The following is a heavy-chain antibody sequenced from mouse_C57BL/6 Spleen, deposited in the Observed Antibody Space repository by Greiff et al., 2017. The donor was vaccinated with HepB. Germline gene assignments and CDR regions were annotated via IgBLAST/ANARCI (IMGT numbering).Heavy chain of an antibody. Sequence: QVQLQQSGAELMKPGASVKLSCKATGYTFTGYWIEWVKQRPGHGLEWIGEILPGSGSTNYNEKFKGKATLTADTSSNTAYMQLGSLTTEDSAIYYCASYRGTTADYWYFDDWGTGTTVTVSS. J-gene: IGHJ1*03. CDR3: ASYRGTTADYWYFDD. V-gene: IGHV1-9*01. CDR1: GYTFTGYW. D-gene: IGHD1-2*01. CDR2: ILPGSGST.